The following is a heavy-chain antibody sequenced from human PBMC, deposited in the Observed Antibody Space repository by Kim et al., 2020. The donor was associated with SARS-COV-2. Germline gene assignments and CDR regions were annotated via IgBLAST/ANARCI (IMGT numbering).Heavy chain of an antibody. CDR2: ISGSGGST. Sequence: GGSLRLSCAASGFTFSSYAMSWVRQAPGKGLEWVSAISGSGGSTYYADSVKGRFTISRDNSKNTLYLQMNSLRAEDTALYYCAKRPTGTNHYFDNWGQGTLVTVSS. CDR1: GFTFSSYA. V-gene: IGHV3-23*01. CDR3: AKRPTGTNHYFDN. J-gene: IGHJ4*02. D-gene: IGHD1-1*01.